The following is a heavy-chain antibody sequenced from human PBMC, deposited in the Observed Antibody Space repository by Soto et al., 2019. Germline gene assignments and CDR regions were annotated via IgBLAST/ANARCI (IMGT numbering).Heavy chain of an antibody. CDR2: FYYSGNT. Sequence: QVQLHESGPGLVKPSQTLSLTCTVSGGSIRSGGYYWSWIRQHTGKGLEWIGYFYYSGNTYYNPSLKSRLTISGDTSKNQFSLNLSSVTAADTAVYYCARAMGAINYVDYWCQGTLVTVSS. CDR3: ARAMGAINYVDY. J-gene: IGHJ4*02. D-gene: IGHD1-26*01. V-gene: IGHV4-31*03. CDR1: GGSIRSGGYY.